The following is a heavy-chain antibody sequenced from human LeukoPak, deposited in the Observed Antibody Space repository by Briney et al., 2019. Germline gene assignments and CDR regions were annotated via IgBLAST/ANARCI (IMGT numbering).Heavy chain of an antibody. Sequence: QTGGSLRLSCAASGFTFSSYWMHWVRQVPGKGLVWVSRINSDGSSTNYADSVKGRFTISRDNAKNTLYLQMNSLRAEDTAVYHCAGYGMATIPYWGQGTLVTVSS. J-gene: IGHJ4*02. D-gene: IGHD5-24*01. V-gene: IGHV3-74*01. CDR2: INSDGSST. CDR3: AGYGMATIPY. CDR1: GFTFSSYW.